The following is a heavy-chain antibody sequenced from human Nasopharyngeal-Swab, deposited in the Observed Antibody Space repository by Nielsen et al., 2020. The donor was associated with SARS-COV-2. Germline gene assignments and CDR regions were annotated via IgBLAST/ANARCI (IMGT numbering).Heavy chain of an antibody. CDR1: GYTFTSYG. J-gene: IGHJ4*02. D-gene: IGHD3-22*01. Sequence: ASVKVSCKASGYTFTSYGISWVRQAPGQGLEWMGWISAYNGNTNYAQKLQGRVTMTTDTSTSTAYMELRSLRSDDTAVYYCARVGTYYYDSSGYYTDYWGQGTLVTVSS. CDR3: ARVGTYYYDSSGYYTDY. CDR2: ISAYNGNT. V-gene: IGHV1-18*01.